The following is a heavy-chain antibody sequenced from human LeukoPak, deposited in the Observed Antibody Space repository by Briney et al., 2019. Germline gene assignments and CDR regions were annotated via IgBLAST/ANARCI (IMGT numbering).Heavy chain of an antibody. D-gene: IGHD1-1*01. V-gene: IGHV4-59*01. CDR2: IFNSGCT. Sequence: ETLSLTCTVSIDSISSYNWSWVCQRPRKGVERVGYIFNSGCTHYNPSLNSRVTISVDTSKNQLSLKLNSVTAADTAVYYCAWSYNWSDDFHYWGPGTLVTVSS. CDR3: AWSYNWSDDFHY. J-gene: IGHJ4*02. CDR1: IDSISSYN.